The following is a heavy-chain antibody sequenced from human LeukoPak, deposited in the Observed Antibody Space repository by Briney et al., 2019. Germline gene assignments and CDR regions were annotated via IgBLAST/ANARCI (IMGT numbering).Heavy chain of an antibody. CDR2: ISSSGSTI. V-gene: IGHV3-48*03. Sequence: PGGSLRLSCGGSGFTFSSYEMNWVRQAPGKGLEWVSYISSSGSTIYYADSVKSRFTISRDNAKNSLYLQMNSLRAEDTAAYYCARVGYSYGYSFDYWGQGTLVTVSS. CDR1: GFTFSSYE. J-gene: IGHJ4*02. D-gene: IGHD5-18*01. CDR3: ARVGYSYGYSFDY.